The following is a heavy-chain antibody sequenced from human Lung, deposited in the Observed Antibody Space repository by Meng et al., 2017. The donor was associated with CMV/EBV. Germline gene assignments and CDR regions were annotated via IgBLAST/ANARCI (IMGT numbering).Heavy chain of an antibody. D-gene: IGHD3-3*01. Sequence: SXTXSIXCAVYGGSFSGYYWSWIRQPPGKGLEWIGEINHSGSTNYNPSLKSRVTISVDTSKNQFSLKLSSVTAADTAVYYCARAFGGTIFGVVNYYYGMDVXGQGXTVTVSS. CDR2: INHSGST. V-gene: IGHV4-34*01. CDR1: GGSFSGYY. CDR3: ARAFGGTIFGVVNYYYGMDV. J-gene: IGHJ6*02.